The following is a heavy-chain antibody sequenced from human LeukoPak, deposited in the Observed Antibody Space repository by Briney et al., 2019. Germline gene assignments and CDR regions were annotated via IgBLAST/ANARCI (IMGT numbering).Heavy chain of an antibody. V-gene: IGHV3-66*01. D-gene: IGHD1-26*01. CDR3: AKDPVTYSGSFRMDY. CDR1: GFTFSDYY. Sequence: TGGSLRLSCAASGFTFSDYYMSWIRQAPGKGLEWVSLIYSGGSTSYADSVKGRFTISRDNSKNTLYLQMNSLRAEDTAVYYCAKDPVTYSGSFRMDYWGQGTLVTVSS. CDR2: IYSGGST. J-gene: IGHJ4*02.